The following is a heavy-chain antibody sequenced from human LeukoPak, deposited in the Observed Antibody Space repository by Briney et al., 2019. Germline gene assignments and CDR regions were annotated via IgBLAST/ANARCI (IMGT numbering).Heavy chain of an antibody. Sequence: SETLSLTCAVYGGSFSGYYWSWIRQPPGKGLEWIGEINHSGSTNYNPSLKGRVTISVDTSKNQFSLKLSSVTAADTAVYYCARVETTAVDYWGQGTLVTVSS. J-gene: IGHJ4*02. CDR3: ARVETTAVDY. V-gene: IGHV4-34*01. CDR2: INHSGST. D-gene: IGHD4-4*01. CDR1: GGSFSGYY.